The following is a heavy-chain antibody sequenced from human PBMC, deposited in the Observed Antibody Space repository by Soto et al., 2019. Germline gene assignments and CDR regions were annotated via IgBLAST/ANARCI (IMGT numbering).Heavy chain of an antibody. J-gene: IGHJ6*03. D-gene: IGHD3-3*01. CDR1: EYTFTSYD. CDR3: ARGFSRITIFGVVIPSHYYYMDV. CDR2: MNPNSGNT. Sequence: ASLKVSCKASEYTFTSYDINWVRQATAQGLEGMGWMNPNSGNTGYAQKFQGRVTMTRNTSISTAYMELSSLRSEDTAVYYCARGFSRITIFGVVIPSHYYYMDVWGKGTTVTVSS. V-gene: IGHV1-8*01.